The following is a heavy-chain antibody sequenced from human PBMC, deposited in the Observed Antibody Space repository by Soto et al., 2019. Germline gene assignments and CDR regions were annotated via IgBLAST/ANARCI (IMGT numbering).Heavy chain of an antibody. CDR2: INPNGGST. V-gene: IGHV1-46*01. Sequence: QVQLVQSGAAVKRPGASVKVSCKASGYTFTTYYMHWVRQAPGQGLEWLGIINPNGGSTTYARNVQDRVTMTRDLSTSRVYLELSRLRHVDTAVDYCAGAWYCRGATCFHGNCDYWGQGTLVTVSA. D-gene: IGHD2-15*01. CDR1: GYTFTTYY. CDR3: AGAWYCRGATCFHGNCDY. J-gene: IGHJ4*02.